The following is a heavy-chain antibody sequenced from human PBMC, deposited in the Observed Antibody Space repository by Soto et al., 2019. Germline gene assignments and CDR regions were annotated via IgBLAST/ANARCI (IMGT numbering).Heavy chain of an antibody. V-gene: IGHV3-30-3*01. Sequence: GGSLRLSCAASGFTFSSYAMHWVRQAPGKGLEWVAVISYDGSNKYYADSVKGRFTISRDNSKNTLYLQMNSLRAEDTAVYYCARIESSGYYLDYWGQGTLVTVSS. CDR1: GFTFSSYA. CDR2: ISYDGSNK. CDR3: ARIESSGYYLDY. D-gene: IGHD3-22*01. J-gene: IGHJ4*02.